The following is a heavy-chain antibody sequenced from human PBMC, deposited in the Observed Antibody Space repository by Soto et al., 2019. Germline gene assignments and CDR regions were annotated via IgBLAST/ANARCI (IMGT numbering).Heavy chain of an antibody. CDR3: AREGLSSDWNNWYFGL. V-gene: IGHV3-13*01. CDR2: IGTVDDT. Sequence: EVQLVESGGGLVQPGGSLRLSCAASGFTFSSYDMHWVRQGKGKGLEWVSAIGTVDDTYYPGSVKGRFTISRENVKNSLYFQMNSLRGEVTVVYYFAREGLSSDWNNWYFGLWGRCTLVTVSS. D-gene: IGHD6-19*01. CDR1: GFTFSSYD. J-gene: IGHJ2*01.